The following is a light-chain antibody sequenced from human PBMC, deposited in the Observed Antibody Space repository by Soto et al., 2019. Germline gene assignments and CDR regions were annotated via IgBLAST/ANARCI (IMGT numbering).Light chain of an antibody. CDR2: GAS. J-gene: IGKJ1*01. V-gene: IGKV3-15*01. Sequence: EIVMTQSPATLSVSPGARAPLSCRASQSVSSNLAWYQQKPGQAPRLLIYGASTRATGIPARFSGSGSGTEFTLTISSLQSEDFAVYYCQQRSNWPRTFGQGTKVDIK. CDR3: QQRSNWPRT. CDR1: QSVSSN.